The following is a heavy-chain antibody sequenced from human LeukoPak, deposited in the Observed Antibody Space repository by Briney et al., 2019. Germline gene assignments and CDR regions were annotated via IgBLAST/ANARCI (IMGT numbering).Heavy chain of an antibody. CDR2: IIPIFGTA. J-gene: IGHJ4*02. D-gene: IGHD3-9*01. V-gene: IGHV1-69*06. CDR1: GYTFTGYY. Sequence: SVKVSCKASGYTFTGYYMHWVRQAPGQGLEWMGGIIPIFGTANYAQKFQGRVTITADKSTSTVYMELSSLRSEDTAVYYCARTKPDYDILTGYQFYFDYWGQGTLVTVSS. CDR3: ARTKPDYDILTGYQFYFDY.